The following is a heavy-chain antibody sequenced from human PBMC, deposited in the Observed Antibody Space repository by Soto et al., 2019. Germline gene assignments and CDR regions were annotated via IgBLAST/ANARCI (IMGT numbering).Heavy chain of an antibody. CDR3: GRRRYGDYN. V-gene: IGHV4-39*01. CDR2: IYYSGST. Sequence: TSETLSLTCTVSGGSISSSSYYWGWIRQPPGKGLEWIGSIYYSGSTYYNPSLKSRVTISVDTSKNQFSLKLSSVTAADTAVYYCGRRRYGDYNWGQGTLVTASS. D-gene: IGHD4-17*01. J-gene: IGHJ4*02. CDR1: GGSISSSSYY.